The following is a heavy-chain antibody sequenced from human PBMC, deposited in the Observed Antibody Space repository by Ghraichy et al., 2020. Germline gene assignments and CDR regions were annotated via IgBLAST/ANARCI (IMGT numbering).Heavy chain of an antibody. CDR1: GGSISNYY. CDR3: ARAVAAFSYGMDV. D-gene: IGHD6-19*01. Sequence: SQTLSLTCTVSGGSISNYYWSWIRQPPGKGLEWIGYIYYSGSTNYNPSLKSRVTISVDTSKNQFSLKLSSVTAADTAVYYCARAVAAFSYGMDVWGQGTTVTVSS. V-gene: IGHV4-59*01. CDR2: IYYSGST. J-gene: IGHJ6*02.